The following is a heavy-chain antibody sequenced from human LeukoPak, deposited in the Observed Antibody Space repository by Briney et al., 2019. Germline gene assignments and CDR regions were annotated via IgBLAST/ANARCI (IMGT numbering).Heavy chain of an antibody. V-gene: IGHV3-49*03. J-gene: IGHJ4*02. Sequence: GGSLRLSCTVSGFTFGDDGMSWLRQAPGGGLVGVGLIRNKAYGRTTEYAASVKGRFTLYRDDSQISANLQFESLKTEAIAVYYCSRDFCQFGFDFWGQGTLVTVSS. D-gene: IGHD3-10*01. CDR3: SRDFCQFGFDF. CDR2: IRNKAYGRTT. CDR1: GFTFGDDG.